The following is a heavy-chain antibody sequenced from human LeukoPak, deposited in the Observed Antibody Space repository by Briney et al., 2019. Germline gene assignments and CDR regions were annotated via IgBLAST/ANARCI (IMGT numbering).Heavy chain of an antibody. CDR3: AKLSMGGSSDY. V-gene: IGHV3-43*01. CDR2: ISWDGSST. D-gene: IGHD2-15*01. J-gene: IGHJ4*02. CDR1: GFTFSSYT. Sequence: PGGSLRLSCAAYGFTFSSYTMHWVRQAPGKGLEWVSLISWDGSSTYYADSVKGRFSISRDNSKDSLFLQMNSLRREDTAFYYCAKLSMGGSSDYWGQGTLVTVSS.